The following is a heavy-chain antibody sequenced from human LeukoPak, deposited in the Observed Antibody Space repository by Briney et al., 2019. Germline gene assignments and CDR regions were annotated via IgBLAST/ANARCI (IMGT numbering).Heavy chain of an antibody. Sequence: SGGGVVQPGRSLRLSCAASGLTVSSNYMSWVRQAPGKGLEWLSVIYNGDMTYYADSVKGRFTISRDNSKNTLYLQMNNLRAEDTAVYYCGRANGGNMWRGHYFDYWGQGTLVTVSS. D-gene: IGHD4-23*01. V-gene: IGHV3-66*01. J-gene: IGHJ4*02. CDR2: IYNGDMT. CDR3: GRANGGNMWRGHYFDY. CDR1: GLTVSSNY.